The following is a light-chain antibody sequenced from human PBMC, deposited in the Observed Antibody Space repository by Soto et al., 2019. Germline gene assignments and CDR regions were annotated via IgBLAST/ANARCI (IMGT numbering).Light chain of an antibody. V-gene: IGKV3-20*01. Sequence: EIVLTQSPGTLSLSPGARATLSCRASQSISSSYLAWYQQKPGQDPRLLIYAATCRATGIPDRFSGSGSGTDFALTVSILVPEDFAVYYCQQYGSSSSTFGQGTQLGIK. CDR2: AAT. J-gene: IGKJ2*01. CDR1: QSISSSY. CDR3: QQYGSSSST.